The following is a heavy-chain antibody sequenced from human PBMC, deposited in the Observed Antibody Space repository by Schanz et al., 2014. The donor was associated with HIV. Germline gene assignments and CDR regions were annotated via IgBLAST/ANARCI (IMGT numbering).Heavy chain of an antibody. CDR3: ARSKGRSPYTWFDP. Sequence: QVRLQQWGAGLSKPSETLSLTCAVYGGSFSGNVWSWIRQPPGKGLEWIGNIYYGGATYYNPSLKSRVTISVDTSKNQFSLKLTSVTALDTAMYYCARSKGRSPYTWFDPWGQGALVTVSS. CDR1: GGSFSGNV. J-gene: IGHJ5*02. V-gene: IGHV4-34*01. CDR2: IYYGGAT.